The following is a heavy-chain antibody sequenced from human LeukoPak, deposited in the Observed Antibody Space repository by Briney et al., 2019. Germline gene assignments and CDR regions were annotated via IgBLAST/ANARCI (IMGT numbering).Heavy chain of an antibody. J-gene: IGHJ6*02. CDR3: ARDRLQTYYYYYGMDV. V-gene: IGHV4-39*07. CDR1: GGSISSSSYY. D-gene: IGHD5-24*01. CDR2: IYYSGST. Sequence: SETLSLTCTVSGGSISSSSYYWGWIRQPPGKGLEWIGSIYYSGSTYYNPSLKSRVTISVDTSKNQFSLKLSSVTAADTAVYYCARDRLQTYYYYYGMDVWGQGTTVTVSS.